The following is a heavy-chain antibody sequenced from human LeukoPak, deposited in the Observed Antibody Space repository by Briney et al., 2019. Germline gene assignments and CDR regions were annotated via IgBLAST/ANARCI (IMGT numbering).Heavy chain of an antibody. Sequence: GSLRLSCAASGFTFSDYFMSWIRQPPGKGLEWIGYIEYSGRTEYKPSLQSRLTISVDTSKNQFSLKVDSATAADTAVYYCARGVYGGYFDQWGQGALVTVSP. V-gene: IGHV4-59*01. CDR2: IEYSGRT. J-gene: IGHJ4*02. CDR3: ARGVYGGYFDQ. D-gene: IGHD4/OR15-4a*01. CDR1: GFTFSDYF.